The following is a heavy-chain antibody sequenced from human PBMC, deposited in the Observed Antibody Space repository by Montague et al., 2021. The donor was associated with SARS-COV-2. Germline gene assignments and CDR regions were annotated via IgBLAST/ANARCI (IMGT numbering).Heavy chain of an antibody. CDR3: AKDSYYDFCIGYSPGESWFDS. J-gene: IGHJ5*01. CDR2: ISWNSGSI. V-gene: IGHV3-9*01. D-gene: IGHD3-3*01. Sequence: SLRLSCAASGFTFGDYAMHWVRQAPGKGLEWVSGISWNSGSIGYADSVKGRFTISRDNAKNSLYLQMNSLRAEDTALYYCAKDSYYDFCIGYSPGESWFDSWGQGTLVTVSS. CDR1: GFTFGDYA.